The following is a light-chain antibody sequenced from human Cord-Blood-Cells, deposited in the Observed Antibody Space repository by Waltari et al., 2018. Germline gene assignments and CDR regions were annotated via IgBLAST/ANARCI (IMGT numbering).Light chain of an antibody. CDR1: SCTTGRNY. J-gene: IGLJ2*01. CDR2: RNN. V-gene: IGLV1-47*01. CDR3: AAWDDSLSGPV. Sequence: QSVLTQPPYASGPTGQRVTISSSGCSCTTGRNYFYWYQHLPGMAPKLPIYRNNQRPSGVPDRFSGSKSGTSASLAISGLRSEDEADYYCAAWDDSLSGPVFGGGTKLTVL.